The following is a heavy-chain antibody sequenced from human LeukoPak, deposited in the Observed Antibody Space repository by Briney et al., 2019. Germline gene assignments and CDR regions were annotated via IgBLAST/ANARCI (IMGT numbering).Heavy chain of an antibody. CDR3: ASGSVSYYHYYMDV. Sequence: SVKVSCKASGGTFSSYAISWVRQAPGQGLEWMGGIIPIFGTANYAQKFQGRVTITTDESTSTAYMEQSSLRSEDTAVYYCASGSVSYYHYYMDVWGKGTTLTVPS. D-gene: IGHD3-10*01. V-gene: IGHV1-69*05. CDR1: GGTFSSYA. CDR2: IIPIFGTA. J-gene: IGHJ6*03.